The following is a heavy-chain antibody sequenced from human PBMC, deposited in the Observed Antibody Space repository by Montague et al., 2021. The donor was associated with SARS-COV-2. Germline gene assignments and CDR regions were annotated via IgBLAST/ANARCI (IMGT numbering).Heavy chain of an antibody. V-gene: IGHV3-23*01. CDR2: ISTTGVNI. CDR1: GFTFSNYA. CDR3: AKARGIAAVGTKGVFDY. J-gene: IGHJ4*02. D-gene: IGHD6-13*01. Sequence: SLRLSCAASGFTFSNYAMSWVRQAPGKGLECVSTISTTGVNIHSADSVKGRFTISRDNSKRTLYLQMNSLRAEDTAVYYCAKARGIAAVGTKGVFDYWGQGTLVTVSS.